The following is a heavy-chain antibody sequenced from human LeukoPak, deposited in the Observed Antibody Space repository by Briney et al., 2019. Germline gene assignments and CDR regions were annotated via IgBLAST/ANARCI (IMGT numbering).Heavy chain of an antibody. V-gene: IGHV3-48*03. Sequence: GGSLRLSCAASGFTFSSYEMNWVRQAPGKGLEWVSYISSSGSTMYYADAVKGRFTISRDNAKTSLYLQMNSLRAEDTAVYYCARDPVPQAYWGQGTLVTVSS. CDR1: GFTFSSYE. CDR2: ISSSGSTM. J-gene: IGHJ4*02. CDR3: ARDPVPQAY.